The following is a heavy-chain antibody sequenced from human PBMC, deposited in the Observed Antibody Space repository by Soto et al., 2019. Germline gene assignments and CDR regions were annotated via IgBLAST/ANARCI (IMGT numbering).Heavy chain of an antibody. Sequence: PSETLSLTCAVSGYSISSSNWWGWIRQPPGKGLEWIGYIYYSGTTYYNPSLKSRVTMSVDTSKNQFSLKLTSVTAVDTAVYYCASREIQGRIADWGQGTLVTVSS. J-gene: IGHJ4*02. CDR1: GYSISSSNW. CDR2: IYYSGTT. CDR3: ASREIQGRIAD. V-gene: IGHV4-28*01. D-gene: IGHD1-26*01.